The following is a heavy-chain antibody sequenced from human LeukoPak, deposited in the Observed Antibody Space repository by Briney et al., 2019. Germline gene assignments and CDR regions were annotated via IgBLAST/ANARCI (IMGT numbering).Heavy chain of an antibody. Sequence: SETLSLTCTVSGVSISSSNSYWGWIRQPPGKGLEWIGSIYYSGNTYYNASLKSQVSISIDTSKNQFSLRLTSVTTADTAVYYCARQTGSGLFILPGGQGTLVTVSA. D-gene: IGHD3/OR15-3a*01. CDR2: IYYSGNT. V-gene: IGHV4-39*01. CDR3: ARQTGSGLFILP. CDR1: GVSISSSNSY. J-gene: IGHJ4*02.